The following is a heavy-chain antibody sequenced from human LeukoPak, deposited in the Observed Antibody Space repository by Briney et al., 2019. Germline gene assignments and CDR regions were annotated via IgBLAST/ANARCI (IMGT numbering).Heavy chain of an antibody. D-gene: IGHD5-12*01. CDR3: AREGGYGNGRNFHV. CDR2: ISSSSSGI. CDR1: GFTYSNYS. J-gene: IGHJ3*01. Sequence: GGSLRLSCAASGFTYSNYSMTWVRQAPGEGLEWVSYISSSSSGIYYADSVKGRFTISRDNAKNSLFLQMNSLRVEDTAVYYCAREGGYGNGRNFHVWGQGTMVTVSS. V-gene: IGHV3-48*04.